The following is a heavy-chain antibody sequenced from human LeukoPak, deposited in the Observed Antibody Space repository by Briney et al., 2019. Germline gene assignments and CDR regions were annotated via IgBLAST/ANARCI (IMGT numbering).Heavy chain of an antibody. CDR2: INPSGGST. D-gene: IGHD1-26*01. CDR3: ARVISGSYRYFDN. V-gene: IGHV1-46*01. Sequence: GASVKVSCKASGYTFTSYYIHWVRQAPGQGLEWMGIINPSGGSTSYSQKFQGRVTMTRDMSTSTVYMELSSLRSEDTAVYYCARVISGSYRYFDNWGQGTLVTVSS. CDR1: GYTFTSYY. J-gene: IGHJ4*02.